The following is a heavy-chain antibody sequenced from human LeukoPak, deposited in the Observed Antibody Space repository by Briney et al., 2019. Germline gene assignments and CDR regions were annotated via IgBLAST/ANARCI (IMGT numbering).Heavy chain of an antibody. CDR2: ISSSSSYI. V-gene: IGHV3-21*01. J-gene: IGHJ3*02. D-gene: IGHD3-22*01. CDR3: ARDGYYYDSSGYYQEAFGI. CDR1: GFTFSSYS. Sequence: GGSLRLSCAASGFTFSSYSMNWVRQAPGKGLEWVSSISSSSSYIYYADSVKGRFTISRDNAKNSLYLQMNSLRAEDTAVYHCARDGYYYDSSGYYQEAFGISGQGTMVTVSS.